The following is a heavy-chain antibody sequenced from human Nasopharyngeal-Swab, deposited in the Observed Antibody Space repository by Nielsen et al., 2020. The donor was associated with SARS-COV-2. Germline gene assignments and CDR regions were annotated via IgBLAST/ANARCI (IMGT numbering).Heavy chain of an antibody. CDR3: ARGFEYGSGSYYRTYYYYYMDV. CDR2: IYYSGST. D-gene: IGHD3-10*01. Sequence: SETLSLTCTVSGGSISSYYWSRIRQPPGKGLEWIGYIYYSGSTNYNPSLKSRVTISVDTSKNQFSLKLSSVTAADTAVYYCARGFEYGSGSYYRTYYYYYMDVWGKGTTVTVSS. CDR1: GGSISSYY. V-gene: IGHV4-59*01. J-gene: IGHJ6*03.